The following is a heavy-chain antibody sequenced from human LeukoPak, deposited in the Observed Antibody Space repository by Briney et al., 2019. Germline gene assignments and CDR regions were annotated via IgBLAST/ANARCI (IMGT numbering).Heavy chain of an antibody. Sequence: PGGSRRLSCAASGFAFSSYSMNWVRQAPGKGLEWVSSISSSSSYIYYADSVKGRFTISRDNPKTSLYLPMNSLRAEDTAVYYCARSTHYYYYYGMDVWGQGTTVTVSS. CDR2: ISSSSSYI. CDR3: ARSTHYYYYYGMDV. J-gene: IGHJ6*02. V-gene: IGHV3-21*01. CDR1: GFAFSSYS.